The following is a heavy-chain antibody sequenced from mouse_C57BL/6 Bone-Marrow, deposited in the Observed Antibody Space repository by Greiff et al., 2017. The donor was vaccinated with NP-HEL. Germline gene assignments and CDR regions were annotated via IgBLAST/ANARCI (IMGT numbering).Heavy chain of an antibody. J-gene: IGHJ2*01. CDR2: INPNNGGT. Sequence: VQLQQPGTELVKPGASVKLSCKASGYTFTSYWMHWLKQRPGQGLEWIGNINPNNGGTNDNEKFKTKAKMNGEKSSSTAYMQISSLTSEDSAVYYCASDSGYAFDYWGQGTTLTVSS. CDR1: GYTFTSYW. CDR3: ASDSGYAFDY. V-gene: IGHV1-53*01. D-gene: IGHD3-2*02.